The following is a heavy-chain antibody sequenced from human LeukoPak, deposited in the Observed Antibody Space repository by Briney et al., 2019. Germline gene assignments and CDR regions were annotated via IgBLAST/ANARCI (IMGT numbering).Heavy chain of an antibody. CDR3: AKDHLPGVVVADRDY. D-gene: IGHD6-19*01. Sequence: GGSLRLSCAASGFTFSRYWMSWVRRAPGKGLEWVANINQDGSQKYYVDSVKGRFTISRDNAKNTLYLQINSLRAEDTAVYYCAKDHLPGVVVADRDYWGQGTLVTVSS. J-gene: IGHJ4*02. V-gene: IGHV3-7*03. CDR1: GFTFSRYW. CDR2: INQDGSQK.